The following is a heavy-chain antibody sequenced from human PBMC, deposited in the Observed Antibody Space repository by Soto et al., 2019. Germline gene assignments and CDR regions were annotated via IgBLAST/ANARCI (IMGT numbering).Heavy chain of an antibody. V-gene: IGHV4-34*01. CDR3: AREQRETSIAPRFDP. CDR2: INHSGST. Sequence: SETLSLTCAVYGGSFSGYYWSWIRQPPGKGLEWIGEINHSGSTNYNPSLKSRVTISVDTSKNQFSLKLSSVTAADTAVYYCAREQRETSIAPRFDPWGQGTLVTVSP. J-gene: IGHJ5*02. CDR1: GGSFSGYY. D-gene: IGHD6-6*01.